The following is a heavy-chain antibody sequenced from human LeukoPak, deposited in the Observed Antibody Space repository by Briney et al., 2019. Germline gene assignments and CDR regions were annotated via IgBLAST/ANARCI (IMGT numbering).Heavy chain of an antibody. CDR3: AKDIRDYYDSSGLFDY. CDR1: GFTFDDYA. V-gene: IGHV3-9*01. Sequence: QSGRSLRLSCAASGFTFDDYAMHWVRQAPGKGLEWVSGISWNSGSIGYADSVKGRFTISRDSAKNSLYLQMNSLRAEDTALYYCAKDIRDYYDSSGLFDYWGQGTLVTVSS. CDR2: ISWNSGSI. D-gene: IGHD3-22*01. J-gene: IGHJ4*02.